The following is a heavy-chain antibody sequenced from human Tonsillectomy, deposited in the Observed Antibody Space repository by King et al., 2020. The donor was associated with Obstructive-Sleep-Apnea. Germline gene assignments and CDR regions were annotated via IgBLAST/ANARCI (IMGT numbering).Heavy chain of an antibody. D-gene: IGHD3-22*01. J-gene: IGHJ4*02. CDR1: GGSISSYS. CDR2: IYYSGST. V-gene: IGHV4-59*08. Sequence: QLQESGPGLVKPSETLSLTCTVSGGSISSYSWSWIRQPPGKGLEWIGYIYYSGSTNYNPSLKSRVSISVDTSQNQFSLKLSAVTAADTAVYYCARISTRKSGFPLDYWGQGTLVTVSS. CDR3: ARISTRKSGFPLDY.